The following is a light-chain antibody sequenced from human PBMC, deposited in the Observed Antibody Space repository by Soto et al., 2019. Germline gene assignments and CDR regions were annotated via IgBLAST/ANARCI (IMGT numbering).Light chain of an antibody. Sequence: QTVVTQPASVSGSPGQSITISCTGTNSDVGGYDSVSWYQQHPGKAPKLIIFDVSHRPSGISDRFSGSKSGNTASLTISGLHAEDEADYHCSSFTSSTTLVLFGGGTKLTVL. V-gene: IGLV2-14*03. CDR3: SSFTSSTTLVL. CDR2: DVS. J-gene: IGLJ2*01. CDR1: NSDVGGYDS.